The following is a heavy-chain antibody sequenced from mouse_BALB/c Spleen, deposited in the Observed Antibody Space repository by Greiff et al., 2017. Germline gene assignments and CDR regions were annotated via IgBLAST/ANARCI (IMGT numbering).Heavy chain of an antibody. Sequence: QVHVKQSGAELAKPGASVKMSCKASGYTFTSYWMHWVKQRPGQGLEWIGYINPSTGYTEYNQKFKDKATLTADKSSSTAYMQLSSLTSEDSAVYYCARSTGITTATPDFDYWGQGTTLTVSS. CDR1: GYTFTSYW. D-gene: IGHD1-2*01. CDR3: ARSTGITTATPDFDY. J-gene: IGHJ2*01. V-gene: IGHV1-7*01. CDR2: INPSTGYT.